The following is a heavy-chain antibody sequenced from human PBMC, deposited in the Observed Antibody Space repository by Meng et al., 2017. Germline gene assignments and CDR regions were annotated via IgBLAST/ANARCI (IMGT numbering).Heavy chain of an antibody. V-gene: IGHV1-69*06. CDR2: IIPIFGTA. J-gene: IGHJ4*02. D-gene: IGHD2-2*01. CDR3: ARVGTTDAF. Sequence: VEVVEGGGGVEKPGSSVKVSCKGSGGTFSRYAIRWGGQAPGQGLEWRGGIIPIFGTANYAQKFQGRVTITADKSTSTAYMERSSLRSEDTAVYYCARVGTTDAFWGQGTLVTVSS. CDR1: GGTFSRYA.